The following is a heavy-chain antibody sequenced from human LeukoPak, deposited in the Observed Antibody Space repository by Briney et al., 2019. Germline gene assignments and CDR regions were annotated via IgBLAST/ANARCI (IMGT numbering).Heavy chain of an antibody. CDR3: GRGGGIAAAGSFDY. D-gene: IGHD6-13*01. CDR2: INPSGST. J-gene: IGHJ4*02. V-gene: IGHV4-34*01. CDR1: GGSFSGYY. Sequence: KPSETLSLTCAVYGGSFSGYYWSWIRQPPGKGLEWIGEINPSGSTNYNPSLKSRVTISVDTSKNQFSLKLSSVTAADTAVYYFGRGGGIAAAGSFDYGGQEPLVTVS.